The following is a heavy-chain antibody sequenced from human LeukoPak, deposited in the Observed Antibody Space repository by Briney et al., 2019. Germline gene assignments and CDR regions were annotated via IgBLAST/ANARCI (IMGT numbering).Heavy chain of an antibody. Sequence: GESLKTSCKGSGYSFTSYWISWVRQMPGKGLEWMGRIDPSDSYTNYSPSFQGHVTISADKSISTAYLQWSSLKASDTAMYCCARAGYYDSSGYVYWGQGTLVTVSS. CDR3: ARAGYYDSSGYVY. D-gene: IGHD3-22*01. CDR1: GYSFTSYW. J-gene: IGHJ4*02. CDR2: IDPSDSYT. V-gene: IGHV5-10-1*01.